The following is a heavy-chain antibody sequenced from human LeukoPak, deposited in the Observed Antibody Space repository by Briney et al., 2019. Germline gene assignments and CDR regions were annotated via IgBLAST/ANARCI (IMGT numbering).Heavy chain of an antibody. J-gene: IGHJ4*02. D-gene: IGHD6-13*01. CDR2: INRNSGGT. CDR3: AREKWGQQLAYFDY. Sequence: ASVKVSCKASGYTFTGYYMHWVRQAPGQGLEWMGWINRNSGGTNYAQKFQGRVTMTRDTSISTAYMELSRLRSDDTAVYYCAREKWGQQLAYFDYWGQGTLVTVSS. V-gene: IGHV1-2*02. CDR1: GYTFTGYY.